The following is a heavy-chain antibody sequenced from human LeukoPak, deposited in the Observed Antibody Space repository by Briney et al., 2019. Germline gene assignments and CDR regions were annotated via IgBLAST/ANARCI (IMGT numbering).Heavy chain of an antibody. D-gene: IGHD3-10*01. Sequence: ASVKVSCKASGYIVTDHFIHWVRQAPGQGLGWMGWINPSSDRTNSEQKFQGRVTMTGDPSIRTAYMELRRLTSDGTAVYYCARSYGSGRREVFDSRGQGTKVTDS. CDR2: INPSSDRT. V-gene: IGHV1-2*02. J-gene: IGHJ3*02. CDR3: ARSYGSGRREVFDS. CDR1: GYIVTDHF.